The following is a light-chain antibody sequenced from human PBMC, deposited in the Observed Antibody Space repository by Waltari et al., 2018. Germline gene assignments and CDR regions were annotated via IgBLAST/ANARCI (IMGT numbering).Light chain of an antibody. Sequence: EIVLTQAPATLSFSPGDRATLSCRASQSIQTFLAWYQQKPGQAPRLLIYNSSLRASGVPVRFSGSGSGTEFTLTISHLEPEDFAFYFCQHRDNWLFTFGPGTKVEIK. CDR3: QHRDNWLFT. V-gene: IGKV3-11*01. J-gene: IGKJ3*01. CDR1: QSIQTF. CDR2: NSS.